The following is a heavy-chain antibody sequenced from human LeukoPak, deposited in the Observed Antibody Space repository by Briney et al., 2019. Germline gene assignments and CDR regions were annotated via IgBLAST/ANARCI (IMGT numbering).Heavy chain of an antibody. CDR1: GFTFSTCG. CDR3: ARDLSPVVRASPMGY. V-gene: IGHV3-30*03. J-gene: IGHJ4*02. D-gene: IGHD3-10*01. Sequence: PGTSLRLSSAASGFTFSTCGMHWVRQAPGKGLEWVTLITYDGYYKYYSDSVKGRFTISSDTSKNTLSLQMNSLRAEDTAVYYCARDLSPVVRASPMGYWGQGTLVTVSS. CDR2: ITYDGYYK.